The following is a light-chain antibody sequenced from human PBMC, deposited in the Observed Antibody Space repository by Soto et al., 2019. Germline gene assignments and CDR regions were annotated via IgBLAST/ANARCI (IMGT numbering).Light chain of an antibody. CDR1: QSVSSSY. Sequence: EIVLTQSPGTLSLSPGERATLSCRASQSVSSSYLAWYQQKPGQAPRLLIYGASSRATGIPDRFSGSGSGTDFTLTISGLEPEDFAAYYCQQYGSSPYTFGQGTKLEIK. CDR3: QQYGSSPYT. J-gene: IGKJ2*01. CDR2: GAS. V-gene: IGKV3-20*01.